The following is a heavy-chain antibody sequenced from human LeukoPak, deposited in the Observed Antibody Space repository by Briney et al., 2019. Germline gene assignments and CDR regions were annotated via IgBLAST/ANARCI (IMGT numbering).Heavy chain of an antibody. D-gene: IGHD3-9*01. Sequence: ASVKVSCKASGYTFTSYGISWVRQAPGQGLEWMGWISAYNGNTNYAQKLQGRVTMTTDTSTSTAYMELRSLRSDDTAVYYCARVWYQQMNYDILTGPSYYMDVWGKGTTVTISS. CDR1: GYTFTSYG. J-gene: IGHJ6*03. CDR3: ARVWYQQMNYDILTGPSYYMDV. V-gene: IGHV1-18*01. CDR2: ISAYNGNT.